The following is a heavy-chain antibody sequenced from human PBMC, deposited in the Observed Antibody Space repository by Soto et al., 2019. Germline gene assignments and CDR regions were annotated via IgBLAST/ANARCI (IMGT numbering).Heavy chain of an antibody. CDR1: GYTFTSYA. D-gene: IGHD2-2*01. J-gene: IGHJ5*02. CDR2: INAGNGNT. V-gene: IGHV1-3*01. Sequence: ASVKVSCKASGYTFTSYAMHWVRQAPGQRLEWMGWINAGNGNTKYSQKFQGRVTITRDTSASTAYMELSSLRSEDTAVYYCARGLVVPAAILGKYNWNYENWFDPWGQGTLVTVSS. CDR3: ARGLVVPAAILGKYNWNYENWFDP.